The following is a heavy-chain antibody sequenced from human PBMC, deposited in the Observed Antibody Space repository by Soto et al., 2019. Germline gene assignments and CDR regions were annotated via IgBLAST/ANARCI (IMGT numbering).Heavy chain of an antibody. CDR2: INAGNGNT. Sequence: QVQLVQSGAEVKKPGASVKVSCKASGYTFTSYAMHWVRQAPGQRLEWMGWINAGNGNTKYSQKFQGRVTITRDTCASTAYLELSSLRSEDTAVYYCASAVSTFGGVYDYWGQGTLVTVAS. CDR3: ASAVSTFGGVYDY. CDR1: GYTFTSYA. D-gene: IGHD3-16*01. J-gene: IGHJ4*02. V-gene: IGHV1-3*01.